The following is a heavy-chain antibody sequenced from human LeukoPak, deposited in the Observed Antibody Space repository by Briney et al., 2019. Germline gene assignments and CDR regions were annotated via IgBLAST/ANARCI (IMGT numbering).Heavy chain of an antibody. J-gene: IGHJ6*03. CDR3: ARVQLQHYYYYYMDV. CDR1: GFTFSSYS. CDR2: ISSSGSTI. Sequence: PGGSLRLSCTASGFTFSSYSMNWVRQAPGKGLEWVSYISSSGSTIYYADSVKGRFTISRDNAKNSLYLQMNSLRAEDTAVYYCARVQLQHYYYYYMDVWGKGTTVTISS. V-gene: IGHV3-48*04. D-gene: IGHD2-2*01.